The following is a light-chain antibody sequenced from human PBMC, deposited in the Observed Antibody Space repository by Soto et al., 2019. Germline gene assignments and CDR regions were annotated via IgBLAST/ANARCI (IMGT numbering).Light chain of an antibody. CDR3: QQYGRSPYS. Sequence: EIVLTQSPGTLSLSPGERATLSCRASKSVSSSYLAWYQQKPGQAPRLLIYGASSRATGIPDRFSGSGSGRDFTLTISRLEPEDLAVYYCQQYGRSPYSFGQGTKLEIK. V-gene: IGKV3-20*01. J-gene: IGKJ2*03. CDR1: KSVSSSY. CDR2: GAS.